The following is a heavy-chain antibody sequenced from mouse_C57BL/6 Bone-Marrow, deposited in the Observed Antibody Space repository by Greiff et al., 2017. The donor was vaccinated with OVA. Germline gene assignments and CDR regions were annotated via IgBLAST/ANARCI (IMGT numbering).Heavy chain of an antibody. V-gene: IGHV1-81*01. CDR2: IYPRSGNT. Sequence: VQLQQSGAELARPGASVKLSCKASGYTFTSYGISWVKQRTGQGLEWIGEIYPRSGNTYYNEKFKGKATLTADKSSSTAYMELRSLTSEDSAVYFGAMFYGNYRYYAMDYWGQGTSVTVSS. CDR1: GYTFTSYG. D-gene: IGHD2-1*01. J-gene: IGHJ4*01. CDR3: AMFYGNYRYYAMDY.